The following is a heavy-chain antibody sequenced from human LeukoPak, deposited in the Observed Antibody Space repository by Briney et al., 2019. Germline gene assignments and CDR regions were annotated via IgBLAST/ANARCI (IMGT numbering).Heavy chain of an antibody. D-gene: IGHD6-13*01. CDR2: LSWDGGSS. Sequence: PGGSLRLSCAASGFTFDDYAMHSVRQPPGKGLEWVSLLSWDGGSSYYADSVKGRLTISSDNAKNSLFLQMNSLRAEDTAFYYCAGNPTHQYSTTWSPADWFDPWGQGTLVTVSS. J-gene: IGHJ5*02. CDR3: AGNPTHQYSTTWSPADWFDP. CDR1: GFTFDDYA. V-gene: IGHV3-43D*03.